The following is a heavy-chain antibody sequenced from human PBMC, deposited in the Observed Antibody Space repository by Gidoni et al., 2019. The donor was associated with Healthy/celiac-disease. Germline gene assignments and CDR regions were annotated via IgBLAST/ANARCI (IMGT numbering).Heavy chain of an antibody. CDR1: GGSFSGYY. V-gene: IGHV4-34*01. CDR2: INHSGST. J-gene: IGHJ6*02. Sequence: QVQLQQWGAGLLKPSETLSLTCAVYGGSFSGYYWSWIRQPPGKGLEWIGEINHSGSTNYNPSLKSRVTISVDTSKNQFSLKLSSVTAADTAVYYCARGRGSIAAAGYGSPYYYYGMDVWGQGTTVTVSS. CDR3: ARGRGSIAAAGYGSPYYYYGMDV. D-gene: IGHD6-13*01.